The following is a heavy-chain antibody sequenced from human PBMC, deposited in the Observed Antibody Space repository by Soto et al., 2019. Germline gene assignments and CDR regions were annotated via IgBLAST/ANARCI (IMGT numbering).Heavy chain of an antibody. D-gene: IGHD3-22*01. CDR3: TREWGPSYYYVSSGFNPDS. CDR1: GYGISTSSY. Sequence: SETLSLTCVVSGYGISTSSYWGWVRQAPGKGLEWIGAINHRGNSYYNSSLKSRVTMSVDTSRNQFSLSLTSVTAADTAIYYCTREWGPSYYYVSSGFNPDSWSQGSLVTVS. V-gene: IGHV4-38-2*02. CDR2: INHRGNS. J-gene: IGHJ4*02.